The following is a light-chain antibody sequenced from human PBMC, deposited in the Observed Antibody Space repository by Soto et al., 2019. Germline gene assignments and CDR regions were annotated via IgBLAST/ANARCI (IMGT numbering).Light chain of an antibody. Sequence: QSALTQPRSVSGSPGQSVTISCTGTGSDVGGYNYVSWYQQHPDKAPKLIIYDVSERPSGVPDRFSGSQSGNTASLTISGLQTEDEADYFCCSYAGSYTYVFGTGTKLTVL. V-gene: IGLV2-11*01. J-gene: IGLJ1*01. CDR1: GSDVGGYNY. CDR3: CSYAGSYTYV. CDR2: DVS.